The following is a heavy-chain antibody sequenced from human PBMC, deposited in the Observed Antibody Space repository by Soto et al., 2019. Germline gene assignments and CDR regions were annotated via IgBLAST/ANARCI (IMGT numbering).Heavy chain of an antibody. CDR1: GDSVSSNSAA. Sequence: KQSQTLSLTCAISGDSVSSNSAAWNWIRQSPSRGLEWLGRTYYRSKWYNDYAVSVKSRITINPDTSKNQFSLQLNSVTPEDTAVYYCARAPSHSSGWYSSITYFDYWGQGTLVTVSS. J-gene: IGHJ4*02. CDR2: TYYRSKWYN. CDR3: ARAPSHSSGWYSSITYFDY. D-gene: IGHD6-19*01. V-gene: IGHV6-1*01.